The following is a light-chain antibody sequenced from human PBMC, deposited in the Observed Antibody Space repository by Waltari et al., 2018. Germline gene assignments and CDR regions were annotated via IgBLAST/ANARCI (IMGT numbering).Light chain of an antibody. J-gene: IGLJ2*01. CDR3: SSYTSRSSLKL. CDR2: DVT. Sequence: QSALTQPISVSGSPGQSITISCTGTYSDVGGYNYVSWYQQYPGEAPRLIIYDVTNRPSGVFSRFSGSKSGDTASLTISGLQTEDEADYYCSSYTSRSSLKLFGGGTKLTVL. CDR1: YSDVGGYNY. V-gene: IGLV2-14*03.